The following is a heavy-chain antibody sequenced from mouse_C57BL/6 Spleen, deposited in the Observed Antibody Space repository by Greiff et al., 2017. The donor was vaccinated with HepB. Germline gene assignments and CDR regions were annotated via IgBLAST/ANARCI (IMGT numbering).Heavy chain of an antibody. CDR2: INPNYGTT. CDR3: ARGPYYYGSSDPESYFDV. Sequence: EVQLQQSGPELVKPGASVKISCKASGYSFTDYNMNWVKQSNGKSLEWIGVINPNYGTTSYNQKFKGKATLTVDQSSSTSYMHLNSLTSEDSAVYYCARGPYYYGSSDPESYFDVWGTGTTVTVSS. J-gene: IGHJ1*03. V-gene: IGHV1-39*01. D-gene: IGHD1-1*01. CDR1: GYSFTDYN.